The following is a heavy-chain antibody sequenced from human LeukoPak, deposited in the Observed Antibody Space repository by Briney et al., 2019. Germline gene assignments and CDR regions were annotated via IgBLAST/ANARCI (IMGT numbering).Heavy chain of an antibody. D-gene: IGHD1-26*01. Sequence: ASVKVSCKASGYTFTSYGISWVRQAPGQGLEWMGWISAYNGNTNYAQKLQGRVTMTTDTSTSTAYMELRSLRSDDTAVYYCARDFAHMPLGATSYWGQGTLVTVSS. J-gene: IGHJ4*02. CDR1: GYTFTSYG. CDR2: ISAYNGNT. CDR3: ARDFAHMPLGATSY. V-gene: IGHV1-18*01.